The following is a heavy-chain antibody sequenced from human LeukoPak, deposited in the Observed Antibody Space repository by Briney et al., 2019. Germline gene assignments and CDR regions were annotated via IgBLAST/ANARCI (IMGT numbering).Heavy chain of an antibody. CDR1: GYSISSGSY. CDR2: IYHSGST. CDR3: ARASSSVDY. V-gene: IGHV4-38-2*01. J-gene: IGHJ4*02. D-gene: IGHD6-6*01. Sequence: SETLSLTCAVSGYSISSGSYWIWIRQPPGKGLEWIGSIYHSGSTYYNPSLKSLVTISVDTSKNQFSLKLSSVTAADTAVYYWARASSSVDYWGQGTLVTVSS.